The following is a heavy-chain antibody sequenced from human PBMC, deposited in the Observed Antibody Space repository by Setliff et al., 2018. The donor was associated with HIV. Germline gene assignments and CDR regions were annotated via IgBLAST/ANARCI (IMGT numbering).Heavy chain of an antibody. CDR1: GGSISSSSYY. J-gene: IGHJ4*02. Sequence: SETLSLTCTVSGGSISSSSYYWGWIRQPPGQGLEWIGRNSAYADSVKGRFTISRDSAKNTLYLQMDSLRPEDAGFYYCAKDPFTSSWYGFDYWGQGALVTVSS. D-gene: IGHD6-13*01. V-gene: IGHV4-39*02. CDR3: AKDPFTSSWYGFDY. CDR2: NS.